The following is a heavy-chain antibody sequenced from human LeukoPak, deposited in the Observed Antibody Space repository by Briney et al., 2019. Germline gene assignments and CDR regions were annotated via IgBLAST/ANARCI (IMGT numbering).Heavy chain of an antibody. J-gene: IGHJ3*02. V-gene: IGHV4-61*01. CDR1: GGSVSSGRYF. CDR3: ARDVSVCSGGSCYSVNAFDI. Sequence: SSETLSLTCTVSGGSVSSGRYFWSWIRQPPGKGLEWIGYIYYSGSTNYNPSLKSRVTISVDTSKNQFSLKLSSVPAADTAVYYCARDVSVCSGGSCYSVNAFDIWGQGAMVTVSS. CDR2: IYYSGST. D-gene: IGHD2-15*01.